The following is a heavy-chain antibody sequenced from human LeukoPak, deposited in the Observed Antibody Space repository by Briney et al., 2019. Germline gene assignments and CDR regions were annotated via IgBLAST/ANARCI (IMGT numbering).Heavy chain of an antibody. D-gene: IGHD6-6*01. J-gene: IGHJ6*02. CDR1: GFTFSSYA. CDR2: ISTSGGST. Sequence: PGGSLRLSCAASGFTFSSYAMNWVRQAPGKGLEWVSTISTSGGSTYYADSLKGRFTVSRDDSKNTLYLQMNSLRAEDTAVYYCAGCGDSCSSYGMGVWGQGTTVTVSS. CDR3: AGCGDSCSSYGMGV. V-gene: IGHV3-23*01.